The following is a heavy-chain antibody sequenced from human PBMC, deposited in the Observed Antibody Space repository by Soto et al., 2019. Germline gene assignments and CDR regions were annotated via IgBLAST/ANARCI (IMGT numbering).Heavy chain of an antibody. Sequence: EVQLLESGGDLVQPGGSLGLSCAASGITFSDYAMSWIRQAPGQGLEWVSAISGSGGTTYYADSVKGRFTISRDNSKNTLYLQMNSLRADDTAVYYCAKDTGYSGFDTFDLWGQGTLVTVSS. CDR1: GITFSDYA. V-gene: IGHV3-23*01. J-gene: IGHJ4*02. D-gene: IGHD5-12*01. CDR2: ISGSGGTT. CDR3: AKDTGYSGFDTFDL.